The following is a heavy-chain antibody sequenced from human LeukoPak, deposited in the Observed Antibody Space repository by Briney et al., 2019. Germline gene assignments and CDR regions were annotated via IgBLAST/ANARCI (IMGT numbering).Heavy chain of an antibody. J-gene: IGHJ4*02. D-gene: IGHD4-17*01. CDR3: AREDMTTVLVDY. V-gene: IGHV3-48*03. CDR2: ISSSGSTI. CDR1: GFTFSSYE. Sequence: PGGSLRLSCAASGFTFSSYEMNWVRQAPGKGLEWVSYISSSGSTIYYADSVKGRFTISRDKPKNSLYLQMNSLTAKDTDVYYCAREDMTTVLVDYWGQGTLVTVSS.